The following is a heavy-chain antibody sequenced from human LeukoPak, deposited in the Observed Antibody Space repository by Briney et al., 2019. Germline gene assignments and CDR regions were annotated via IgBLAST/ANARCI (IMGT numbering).Heavy chain of an antibody. D-gene: IGHD3-22*01. Sequence: GGSLRLSCAASGFTFRSYAMHGVRQAPGKGLEWVAVISYDGSNKYYADSVKGRFTMSRENAKKSLYLQMNSLRAEDTAVYYCARDRGYSSFDYWGQGTLVTVSS. CDR3: ARDRGYSSFDY. CDR2: ISYDGSNK. J-gene: IGHJ4*02. V-gene: IGHV3-30*04. CDR1: GFTFRSYA.